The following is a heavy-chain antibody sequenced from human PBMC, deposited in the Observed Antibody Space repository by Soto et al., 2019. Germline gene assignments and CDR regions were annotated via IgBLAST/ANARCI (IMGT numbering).Heavy chain of an antibody. CDR1: GFTFGFNA. CDR3: AKDRRAGGNSAFYFDF. J-gene: IGHJ4*02. V-gene: IGHV3-23*01. D-gene: IGHD3-16*01. Sequence: GGSLRLSCAATGFTFGFNALSWVRQAPGKGLEWVSLISATGGGTYYADSVKGRFTISRDNSHNTLYLQVHSLTAEDTAVYYCAKDRRAGGNSAFYFDFWGQGAQVTVSS. CDR2: ISATGGGT.